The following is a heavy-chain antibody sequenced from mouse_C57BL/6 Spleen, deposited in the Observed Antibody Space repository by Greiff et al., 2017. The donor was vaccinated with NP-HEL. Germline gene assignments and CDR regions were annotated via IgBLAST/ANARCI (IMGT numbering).Heavy chain of an antibody. Sequence: VQLQESGAELVKPGASVKISCKASGYTFTDYYINWVKQRPGQGLEWIGKIGPGSGSTYYNEKFKGKATLTADKSSSTAYMQLSSLTSEDSAVYFCARDTTVGKGLYYAMDYWGQGTSVTVSS. V-gene: IGHV1-77*01. CDR1: GYTFTDYY. J-gene: IGHJ4*01. CDR3: ARDTTVGKGLYYAMDY. CDR2: IGPGSGST. D-gene: IGHD1-1*01.